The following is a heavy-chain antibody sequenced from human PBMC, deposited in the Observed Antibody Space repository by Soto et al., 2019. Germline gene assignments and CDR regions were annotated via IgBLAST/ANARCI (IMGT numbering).Heavy chain of an antibody. D-gene: IGHD2-15*01. CDR2: IYNSGST. V-gene: IGHV4-59*08. J-gene: IGHJ4*02. Sequence: PSETLSLTCTVSGDSISHNYWSWMRQPPGKELEWIAYIYNSGSTKYNPSLMSRLTISADTSKNQFSLKVSSVTAADTAVYYCARHACSDGSCTFDYWGQGALVTVSS. CDR1: GDSISHNY. CDR3: ARHACSDGSCTFDY.